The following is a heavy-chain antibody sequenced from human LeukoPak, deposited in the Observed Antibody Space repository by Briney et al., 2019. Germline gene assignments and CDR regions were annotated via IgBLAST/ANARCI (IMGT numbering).Heavy chain of an antibody. J-gene: IGHJ2*01. CDR2: IRYDGSSK. D-gene: IGHD2-15*01. V-gene: IGHV3-30*02. Sequence: GGSLRLSCAASRFTFRSYGMHWVRQAPGKGLEWVAFIRYDGSSKYYADSVKGRFTISRDNARNSLYLQMNSLRAEDTAVYYCARDGLAAATLHWCFDLWGRGTLVTVSS. CDR1: RFTFRSYG. CDR3: ARDGLAAATLHWCFDL.